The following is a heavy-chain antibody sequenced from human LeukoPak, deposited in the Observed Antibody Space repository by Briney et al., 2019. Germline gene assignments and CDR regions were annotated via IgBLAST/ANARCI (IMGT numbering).Heavy chain of an antibody. Sequence: SETLSLTCTVSGGSITGYYWSWIRQPPGKGLEWIGYISYSGSTNSNPSLKSRVTMSVDTSKNQFSLKLNSVTAADTAVYYCVRRTSGSYSDYWGQGTLVTVSS. CDR1: GGSITGYY. V-gene: IGHV4-59*08. D-gene: IGHD1-26*01. J-gene: IGHJ4*02. CDR2: ISYSGST. CDR3: VRRTSGSYSDY.